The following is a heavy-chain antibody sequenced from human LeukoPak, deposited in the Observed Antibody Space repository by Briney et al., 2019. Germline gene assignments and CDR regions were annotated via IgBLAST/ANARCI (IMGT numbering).Heavy chain of an antibody. CDR1: GGSFSGYY. J-gene: IGHJ4*02. D-gene: IGHD3-22*01. CDR2: INHSGST. CDR3: ARTSADYYDSSGYYYYFDY. V-gene: IGHV4-34*01. Sequence: SETLPLTCAVYGGSFSGYYWSWIRQPPGKGLEWIGEINHSGSTNYNPSLKSRVTISVDTSKNQFSLKLSSVTAADTAVYYCARTSADYYDSSGYYYYFDYWGQGTLVTVSS.